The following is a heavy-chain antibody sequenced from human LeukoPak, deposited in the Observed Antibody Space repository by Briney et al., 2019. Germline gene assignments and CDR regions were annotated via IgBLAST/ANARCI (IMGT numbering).Heavy chain of an antibody. CDR3: ARDRGDDNWYFDL. D-gene: IGHD2-21*02. CDR1: GGSTSSYY. CDR2: IYYSGST. J-gene: IGHJ2*01. V-gene: IGHV4-59*01. Sequence: PSETLSLTCTVSGGSTSSYYWSWIRQPPGKGLEWIGYIYYSGSTNYNPSLKSRVTISVDTSKNQFSLKLSSVTAADTAVYYCARDRGDDNWYFDLWGRGTLVTVSS.